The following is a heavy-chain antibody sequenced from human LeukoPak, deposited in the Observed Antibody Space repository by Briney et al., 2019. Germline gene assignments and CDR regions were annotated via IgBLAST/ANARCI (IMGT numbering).Heavy chain of an antibody. CDR2: ISGSGGST. Sequence: GGSLRLSCAASGFTFSSYAMSWVRQAPGKGPEWVSAISGSGGSTYYADSVKGRFTISRDNSKNTLYLQMNSLRAEDTAVYYCRFFVLSNLDYWGQGTLVTVSS. V-gene: IGHV3-23*01. J-gene: IGHJ4*02. CDR3: RFFVLSNLDY. CDR1: GFTFSSYA. D-gene: IGHD2-8*02.